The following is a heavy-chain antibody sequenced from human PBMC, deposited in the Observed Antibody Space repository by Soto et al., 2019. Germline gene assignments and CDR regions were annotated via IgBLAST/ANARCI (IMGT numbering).Heavy chain of an antibody. D-gene: IGHD3-22*01. CDR3: ASLYDSSGYYYFDY. CDR2: IIPIFGTA. CDR1: GGTFSSYA. V-gene: IGHV1-69*01. Sequence: QVQLVQSGAEVKKPGSSVKVSCKASGGTFSSYAISWVRQAPGQGLEWMGGIIPIFGTANYAQKFQGRVTITADESTSTADMELSSMRSEDTAVYYCASLYDSSGYYYFDYWGQGTLVTVSS. J-gene: IGHJ4*02.